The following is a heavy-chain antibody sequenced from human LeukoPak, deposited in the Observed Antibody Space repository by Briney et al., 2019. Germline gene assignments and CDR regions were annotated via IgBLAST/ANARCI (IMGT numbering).Heavy chain of an antibody. D-gene: IGHD3-10*01. V-gene: IGHV3-7*03. Sequence: GGSLRLSCAASGFTFSSYWMSWVRQAPGKGLEWVANIKQDGSEKYYVDSVKGRFTISRDNSKNTLYLQMNSLRAEDTAVYYCAKTRGVRGYFDYWGQGTLVTVSS. CDR1: GFTFSSYW. J-gene: IGHJ4*02. CDR2: IKQDGSEK. CDR3: AKTRGVRGYFDY.